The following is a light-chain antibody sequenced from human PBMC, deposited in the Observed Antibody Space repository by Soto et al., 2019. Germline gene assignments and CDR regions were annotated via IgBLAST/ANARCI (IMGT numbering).Light chain of an antibody. J-gene: IGLJ2*01. CDR1: SSDIGTYNH. V-gene: IGLV2-18*02. CDR2: EVN. Sequence: QSALTQPPSVSGSPGQSVTISCTGTSSDIGTYNHVFWYQQPPGTAPKLMIYEVNNRPSGVPDRFSGSKSGNTASLTISGLQAEDEADYYCSSYTDSNTYVVFGGGTKLTVL. CDR3: SSYTDSNTYVV.